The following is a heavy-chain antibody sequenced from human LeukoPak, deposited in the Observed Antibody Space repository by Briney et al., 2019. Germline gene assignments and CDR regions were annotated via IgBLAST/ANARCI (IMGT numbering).Heavy chain of an antibody. D-gene: IGHD3-10*01. J-gene: IGHJ6*03. CDR3: ARLGVRGVTPLNYYYYYMDV. CDR2: MSPNSGNT. V-gene: IGHV1-8*01. CDR1: GYTFTSYD. Sequence: ASVKVSCKASGYTFTSYDINWVRQATGQGLEWMGWMSPNSGNTGYAQKFQGRVTMTRNTSISTAYMEPSSLRSEDTAVYYCARLGVRGVTPLNYYYYYMDVWGKGTTVTISS.